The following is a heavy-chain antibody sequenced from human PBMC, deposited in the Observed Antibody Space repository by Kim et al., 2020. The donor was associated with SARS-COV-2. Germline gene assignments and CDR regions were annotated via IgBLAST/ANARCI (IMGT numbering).Heavy chain of an antibody. Sequence: SETLSLTCSVSGGSIRSGGKFWTWIRQHPAKGLEWIGYISYSGNSHYSPSLRSRVSISLQTSDNQFSLELTSVTAADTAVYYCARVQPLDYWGQGILVTVSS. V-gene: IGHV4-31*03. CDR3: ARVQPLDY. J-gene: IGHJ4*02. D-gene: IGHD2-2*01. CDR2: ISYSGNS. CDR1: GGSIRSGGKF.